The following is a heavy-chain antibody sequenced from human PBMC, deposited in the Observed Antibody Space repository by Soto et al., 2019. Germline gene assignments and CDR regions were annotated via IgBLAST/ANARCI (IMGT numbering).Heavy chain of an antibody. D-gene: IGHD3-3*01. V-gene: IGHV4-39*01. J-gene: IGHJ6*02. CDR2: IYYSGST. CDR3: ARHLDQTDSITIFGVVPPLYYYYGMDV. CDR1: GGSISSSSYY. Sequence: TSETLSLTCTVSGGSISSSSYYWGWIRQPPGKGLEWIGSIYYSGSTYYNPSLKSRVTISVDTSKNQFSLKLSSVTAADTAVYYCARHLDQTDSITIFGVVPPLYYYYGMDVWGQGTTVTVSS.